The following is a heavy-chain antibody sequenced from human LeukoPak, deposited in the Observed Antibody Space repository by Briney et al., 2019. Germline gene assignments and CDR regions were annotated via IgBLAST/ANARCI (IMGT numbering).Heavy chain of an antibody. V-gene: IGHV3-48*03. CDR3: ARDHLGGGTTFYYYYGMDV. D-gene: IGHD1-1*01. Sequence: QAGGSLRLSCAASGFTFSSYEMNWVRQAPGKGLEWVSYISSSGSTIYYADSVKGRFTISRDNAKNSLYLQMNSLRAEDTAVYYCARDHLGGGTTFYYYYGMDVWGQGTTVTVSS. J-gene: IGHJ6*02. CDR2: ISSSGSTI. CDR1: GFTFSSYE.